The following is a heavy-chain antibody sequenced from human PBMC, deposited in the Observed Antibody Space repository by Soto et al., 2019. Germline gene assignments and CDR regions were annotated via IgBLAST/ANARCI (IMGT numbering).Heavy chain of an antibody. CDR2: ISGYNGNT. D-gene: IGHD3-10*01. J-gene: IGHJ4*02. Sequence: QVQLVQSGVEVKKPGASVKVSCKTSGYMFSSYGISWVRQAPGQGLEWMGWISGYNGNTNYAQKVQGRVTMTTDTSRSTCYMELRILRSNDTAVYYCARGVGVRGVISKPLFDYWGQGTLVTVSS. V-gene: IGHV1-18*01. CDR3: ARGVGVRGVISKPLFDY. CDR1: GYMFSSYG.